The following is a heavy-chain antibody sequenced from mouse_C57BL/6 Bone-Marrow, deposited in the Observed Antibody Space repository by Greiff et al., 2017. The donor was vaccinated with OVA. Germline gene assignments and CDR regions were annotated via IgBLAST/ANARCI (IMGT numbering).Heavy chain of an antibody. V-gene: IGHV1-9*01. CDR2: ILTRSGST. Sequence: QVQLQQSGAELLKPGASVKLSCKATGYPFTGHWIARVKQRPGHGLEWIGEILTRSGSTNYNEKFKGKATFTADTSSNTAYMQLSSLATEDSAIYYCARGGFRKGYWGQGTTLTVSS. J-gene: IGHJ2*01. CDR3: ARGGFRKGY. D-gene: IGHD3-1*01. CDR1: GYPFTGHW.